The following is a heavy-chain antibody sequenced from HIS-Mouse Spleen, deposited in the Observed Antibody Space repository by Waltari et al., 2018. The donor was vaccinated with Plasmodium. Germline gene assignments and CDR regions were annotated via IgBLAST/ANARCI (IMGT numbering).Heavy chain of an antibody. Sequence: QVQLQESGPGLVKPSETLSLTCTVSGGLISSYSWSWIRQPAGKGLEWIGRIYTSGSTNYNPSLKSRVTMSVDTSKNQFSLKLSSVTAADTAVYYCARDNPIIAVAGTLGAFDIWGQGTMVTVSS. D-gene: IGHD6-19*01. J-gene: IGHJ3*02. CDR2: IYTSGST. CDR1: GGLISSYS. V-gene: IGHV4-4*07. CDR3: ARDNPIIAVAGTLGAFDI.